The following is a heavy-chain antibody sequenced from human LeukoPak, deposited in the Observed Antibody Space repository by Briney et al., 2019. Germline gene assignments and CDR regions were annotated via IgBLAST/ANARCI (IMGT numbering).Heavy chain of an antibody. D-gene: IGHD3-10*01. V-gene: IGHV3-30*18. CDR1: GFTFSSYG. J-gene: IGHJ3*02. Sequence: GGSLRLSCAASGFTFSSYGMHWVRQAPGKGLEWVAVISYDGSNKYYADSVKGRFTISRDNSKNTLYLQMNSLRAEDTAVYYCAKDLRGRYYYGSGSHMYFDAEGLPIDDAFDIWGQGTMVTVSS. CDR2: ISYDGSNK. CDR3: AKDLRGRYYYGSGSHMYFDAEGLPIDDAFDI.